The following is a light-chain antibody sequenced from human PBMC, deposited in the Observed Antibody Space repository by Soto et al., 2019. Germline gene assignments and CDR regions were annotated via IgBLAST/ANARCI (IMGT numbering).Light chain of an antibody. J-gene: IGKJ2*01. CDR3: QHVSSYPYT. Sequence: IQLTQSPSSLSASVGDRVTITCRASQDMSSYLAWYQQKPGKAPKLLLYTASTSPSGVPSRFSGSGSGTHFTLTITILQTEDVATYYCQHVSSYPYTFGHGTKLEIK. CDR1: QDMSSY. CDR2: TAS. V-gene: IGKV1-9*01.